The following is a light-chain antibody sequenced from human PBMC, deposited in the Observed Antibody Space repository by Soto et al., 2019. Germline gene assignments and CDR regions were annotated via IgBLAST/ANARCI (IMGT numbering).Light chain of an antibody. CDR3: ATWDGSLSVGV. CDR2: ENN. V-gene: IGLV1-51*02. CDR1: SSNLGINF. Sequence: SVLTQPPSVSAAPEQKVTISCSGGSSNLGINFVSWYQQFPGGVPKLLIYENNKRPSGIPDRFSGAKSGTSATLDITGFQAGDEADYYCATWDGSLSVGVFGGGTKATVL. J-gene: IGLJ1*01.